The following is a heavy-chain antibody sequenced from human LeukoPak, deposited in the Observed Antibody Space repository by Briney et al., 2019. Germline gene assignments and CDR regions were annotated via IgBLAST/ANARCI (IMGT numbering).Heavy chain of an antibody. CDR3: ARSVGLRLGELSTSFDY. J-gene: IGHJ4*02. CDR2: IIPIFGTA. Sequence: SVKVSCKASGGTFSSYAISWVRQAPGQGLEWMGRIIPIFGTANYAQKLQGRVTMTTDTSTSTAYMELRSLRSDDTAVYYCARSVGLRLGELSTSFDYWGQGTLVTVSS. D-gene: IGHD3-16*02. V-gene: IGHV1-69*05. CDR1: GGTFSSYA.